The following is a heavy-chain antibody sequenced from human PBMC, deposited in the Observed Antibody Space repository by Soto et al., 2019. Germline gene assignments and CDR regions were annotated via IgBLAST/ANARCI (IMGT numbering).Heavy chain of an antibody. V-gene: IGHV3-30*03. CDR3: AAAARNLFDS. Sequence: GGSLRLSCAASGFPFSTYGMHWVRQAPGKGLEWVAVISNDGRNKYYTDSVKGRFTISRDNSKNTLYLQMNSLRAEDTAVYYCAAAARNLFDSWGQGTLVIGSA. CDR2: ISNDGRNK. D-gene: IGHD2-15*01. CDR1: GFPFSTYG. J-gene: IGHJ5*01.